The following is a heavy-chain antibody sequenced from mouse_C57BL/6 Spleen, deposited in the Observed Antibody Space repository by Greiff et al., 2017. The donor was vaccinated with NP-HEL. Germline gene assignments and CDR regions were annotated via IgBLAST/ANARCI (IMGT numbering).Heavy chain of an antibody. CDR2: IYPGSGNT. J-gene: IGHJ4*01. CDR3: ASSSNFYAMDY. CDR1: GYTFTDYY. V-gene: IGHV1-76*01. Sequence: VQLQQSGAELVRPGASVKLSCKASGYTFTDYYINWVKQRPGQGLEWIARIYPGSGNTYYNEKFKGKATLTAEKSSSTAYMQLSSLTSEDSAVYFCASSSNFYAMDYWGQGTSVTVSS. D-gene: IGHD2-5*01.